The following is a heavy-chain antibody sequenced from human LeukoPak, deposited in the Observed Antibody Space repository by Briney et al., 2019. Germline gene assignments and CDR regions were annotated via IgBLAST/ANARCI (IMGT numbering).Heavy chain of an antibody. J-gene: IGHJ4*02. CDR3: ARDRSGYDWNFDY. V-gene: IGHV4-39*07. D-gene: IGHD5-12*01. Sequence: SETLSLTCTVSGGSISSSSYYWGWIRQPPGKGLEWIGSIYYSGSTYYNPSLKSRVTISVDTSKNQFSLELSSVTAADTAVYYCARDRSGYDWNFDYWGQGTLVTVSS. CDR1: GGSISSSSYY. CDR2: IYYSGST.